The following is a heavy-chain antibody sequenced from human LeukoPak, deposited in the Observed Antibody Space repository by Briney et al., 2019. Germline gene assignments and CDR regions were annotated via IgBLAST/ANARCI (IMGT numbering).Heavy chain of an antibody. J-gene: IGHJ5*02. CDR2: IYYSGST. CDR1: GGSISGYY. Sequence: SETLSLTCTVSGGSISGYYWSWILQPPGKGLEWIAYIYYSGSTKYNPSLKSRVTISVDTSRDQFSLKLSSVTAADTAVYYCARHGGSSSSRSSFDPWGQGTLVTVSS. CDR3: ARHGGSSSSRSSFDP. V-gene: IGHV4-59*08. D-gene: IGHD1-26*01.